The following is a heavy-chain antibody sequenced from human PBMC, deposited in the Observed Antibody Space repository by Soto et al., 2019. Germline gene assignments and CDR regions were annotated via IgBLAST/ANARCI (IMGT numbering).Heavy chain of an antibody. CDR1: GYTFTGYY. V-gene: IGHV1-2*04. CDR2: INPNSGGT. CDR3: ARVVGWGASSGMDV. D-gene: IGHD6-19*01. J-gene: IGHJ6*02. Sequence: ASVKVSCKASGYTFTGYYMHWVRQAPGQGLEGMGWINPNSGGTNYAQKFQGWVTMTRDTSISTANMELSRVRSDDTSVDYCARVVGWGASSGMDVWGQGTTVTVSS.